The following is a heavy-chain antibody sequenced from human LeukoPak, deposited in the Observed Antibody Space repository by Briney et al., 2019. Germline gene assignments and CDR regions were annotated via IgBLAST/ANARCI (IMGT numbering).Heavy chain of an antibody. CDR3: ARGLRYYDSSGYYPN. CDR2: ISYDGSNK. D-gene: IGHD3-22*01. Sequence: GGSLRLSCAASGFTFSSYGMHWVRQAPGKGLEWVAVISYDGSNKYYADSVKGRFTISRDNSKNTLYLQMNSLRAEDTALYYCARGLRYYDSSGYYPNWGQGTLVTVSS. V-gene: IGHV3-30*03. J-gene: IGHJ4*02. CDR1: GFTFSSYG.